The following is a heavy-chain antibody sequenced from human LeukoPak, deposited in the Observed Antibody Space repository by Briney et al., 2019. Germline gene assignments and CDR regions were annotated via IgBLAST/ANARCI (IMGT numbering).Heavy chain of an antibody. CDR3: ARSRGAAAGTWLSPLYYYYYYMDV. CDR1: GGTFSSYA. Sequence: SVKVSCKASGGTFSSYAISWVRQAPGQGLEWMGVIIPIFSTANYAQKFQGRVTITADESTSTAYMELSSLRSEDTAVYYCARSRGAAAGTWLSPLYYYYYYMDVWGKGTTVTVSS. J-gene: IGHJ6*03. V-gene: IGHV1-69*13. CDR2: IIPIFSTA. D-gene: IGHD6-13*01.